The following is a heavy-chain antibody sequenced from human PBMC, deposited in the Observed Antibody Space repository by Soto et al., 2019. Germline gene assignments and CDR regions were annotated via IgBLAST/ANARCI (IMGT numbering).Heavy chain of an antibody. CDR1: GLSLRTTGVG. CDR2: LYWDDDK. CDR3: VQSRCGGDCLEIYSSHAYNGLDV. D-gene: IGHD2-21*02. V-gene: IGHV2-5*02. Sequence: QVTLKESGPTLVKPTQTLTLTCTVSGLSLRTTGVGVGWVRQPPGKALEWLALLYWDDDKRYSPSLRSRLTLAKDISEKQVVLTMTNIDTVDTATYYCVQSRCGGDCLEIYSSHAYNGLDVWGQGTTVTVSS. J-gene: IGHJ6*02.